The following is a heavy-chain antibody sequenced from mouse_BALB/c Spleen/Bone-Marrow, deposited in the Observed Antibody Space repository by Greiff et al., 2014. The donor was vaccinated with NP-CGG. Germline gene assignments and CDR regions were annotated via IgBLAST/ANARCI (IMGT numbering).Heavy chain of an antibody. D-gene: IGHD4-1*01. J-gene: IGHJ2*01. CDR2: IDPANDNT. CDR1: GFNIKDTY. CDR3: APLTGTFDY. V-gene: IGHV14-3*02. Sequence: DVQLQQSGAELAKPGASVKLSCTASGFNIKDTYMHWVKQRPEQGLEWIGRIDPANDNTRYDPKFQDKATITADTSSNTAYLQLSSLTSEDTAVYYCAPLTGTFDYWGQGTTLTVSS.